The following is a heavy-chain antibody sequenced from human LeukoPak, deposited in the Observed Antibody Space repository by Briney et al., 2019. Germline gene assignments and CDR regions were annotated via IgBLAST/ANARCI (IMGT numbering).Heavy chain of an antibody. V-gene: IGHV3-15*01. CDR2: IKSKTDGGTT. J-gene: IGHJ4*02. CDR1: GFTLSNAW. Sequence: PGGSLRLSCAASGFTLSNAWMSWVRQAPGKGLEWVGRIKSKTDGGTTDYAAPVKGRFTISRDDSKNTLYLQMNSLKTEDTAVYYCTTDYPTWEPYPFDYWGQGTLVTVSS. D-gene: IGHD1-26*01. CDR3: TTDYPTWEPYPFDY.